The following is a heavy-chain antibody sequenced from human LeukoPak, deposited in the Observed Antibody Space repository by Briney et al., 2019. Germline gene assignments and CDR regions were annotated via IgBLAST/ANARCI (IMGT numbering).Heavy chain of an antibody. V-gene: IGHV4-59*12. J-gene: IGHJ4*02. Sequence: ASETLSLTRTDPACSISTFYWSWIRQHPGKRLEWIGNVYYSGSTNYNPSLKSPVTISVDTFSNQFSLKLSSVTATDTAIYYCAREHYFGYFDDWGQGTLVTVSS. CDR3: AREHYFGYFDD. CDR2: VYYSGST. D-gene: IGHD2/OR15-2a*01. CDR1: ACSISTFY.